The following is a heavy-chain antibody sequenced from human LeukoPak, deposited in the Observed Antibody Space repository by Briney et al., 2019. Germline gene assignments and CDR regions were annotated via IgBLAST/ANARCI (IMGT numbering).Heavy chain of an antibody. J-gene: IGHJ5*02. V-gene: IGHV1-69*13. D-gene: IGHD2-15*01. CDR1: GYTFTGYY. CDR2: IIPIFGTA. Sequence: GASVKVSCKTSGYTFTGYYMHWVRQAPGQGLEWMGGIIPIFGTANYAQKFQGRVTITADESTSTAYMELSSLRSEDTAVYYCARMSGYCSGGSCYGGTWIDPWGQGTLVTVSS. CDR3: ARMSGYCSGGSCYGGTWIDP.